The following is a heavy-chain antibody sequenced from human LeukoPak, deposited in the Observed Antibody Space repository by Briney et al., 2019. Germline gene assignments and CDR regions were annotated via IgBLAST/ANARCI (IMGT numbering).Heavy chain of an antibody. V-gene: IGHV1-46*01. D-gene: IGHD3-9*01. CDR2: INPSGGST. CDR1: GYTFTGYY. J-gene: IGHJ3*02. CDR3: AAYYDILTGPKGRAFDI. Sequence: ASVKVSCKASGYTFTGYYLHWVRQAPGQGLEWMGIINPSGGSTTYAQNFQGRVTMTRDMSTSTLYMELSSLRSEDTAVYYCAAYYDILTGPKGRAFDIWGQGTMVTVSS.